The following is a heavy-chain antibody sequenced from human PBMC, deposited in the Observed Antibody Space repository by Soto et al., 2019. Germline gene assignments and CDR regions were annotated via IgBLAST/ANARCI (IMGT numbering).Heavy chain of an antibody. D-gene: IGHD3-10*01. J-gene: IGHJ5*02. Sequence: QVQLVQSGAEVKKPGASVKVSCTASGYTFSSYAISWVRQAPGQGLEWMGWISGYNGDTKYAQKFQGRVTMTTDTSTTTGYMELRSLGSDDTAMYYCARDRLTGNWFDPWGQGTLVTVSS. CDR1: GYTFSSYA. V-gene: IGHV1-18*01. CDR2: ISGYNGDT. CDR3: ARDRLTGNWFDP.